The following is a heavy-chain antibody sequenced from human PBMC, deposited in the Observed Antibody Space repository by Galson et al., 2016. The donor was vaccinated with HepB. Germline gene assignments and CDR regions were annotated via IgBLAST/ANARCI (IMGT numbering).Heavy chain of an antibody. D-gene: IGHD3-16*01. Sequence: SLRLSCAASGFTFRTYTLNWVRQAPGKGLEWIAWITSSSDTMYYADSVKGRFTISRDNAKNSLYLEMNSMRDEDKAVYYCARDDYFRLGYWGQGTLVTVSS. V-gene: IGHV3-48*02. J-gene: IGHJ4*02. CDR1: GFTFRTYT. CDR3: ARDDYFRLGY. CDR2: ITSSSDTM.